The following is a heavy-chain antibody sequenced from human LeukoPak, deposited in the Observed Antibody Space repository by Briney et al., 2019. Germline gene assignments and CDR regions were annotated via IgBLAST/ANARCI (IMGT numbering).Heavy chain of an antibody. J-gene: IGHJ4*02. Sequence: PGGSLRLSCAASGFTFYDYAMHWVRQAPGGGLEWVSLISGDGGSTYYADSVKGRFTISRDNSKSSLYLQMNSLRTEDTALYYCAKVRPAYDSSGPCDYWGQGTLVTVSS. CDR3: AKVRPAYDSSGPCDY. V-gene: IGHV3-43*02. D-gene: IGHD3-22*01. CDR2: ISGDGGST. CDR1: GFTFYDYA.